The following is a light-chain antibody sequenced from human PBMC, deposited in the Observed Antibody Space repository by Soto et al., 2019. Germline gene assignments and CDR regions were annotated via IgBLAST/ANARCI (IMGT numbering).Light chain of an antibody. CDR1: QSVLFSSNNKKY. V-gene: IGKV4-1*01. Sequence: DIVMTQSPEFLAVSLGERATINCRSSQSVLFSSNNKKYLAWYQQKPGQPPKPLIYWASTRQSGVPDRFSGSGSGPDFTLTISSLQAEDVAVYYCHQYYSTPPTFGQGTKVEI. CDR3: HQYYSTPPT. CDR2: WAS. J-gene: IGKJ1*01.